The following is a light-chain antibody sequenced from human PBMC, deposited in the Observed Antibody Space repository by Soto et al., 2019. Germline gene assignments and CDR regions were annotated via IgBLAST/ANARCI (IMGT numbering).Light chain of an antibody. CDR2: GAS. CDR1: QSISSSY. J-gene: IGKJ2*01. Sequence: EVVLTQSPGTLSLSPGERATLSCRASQSISSSYLAWYQQRPGQAPRLLIHGASSRATGIPDRFSGSGSGTDFTLTISRLEPEDFAVYYCQQYGISSHTFSQGTKLEIK. V-gene: IGKV3-20*01. CDR3: QQYGISSHT.